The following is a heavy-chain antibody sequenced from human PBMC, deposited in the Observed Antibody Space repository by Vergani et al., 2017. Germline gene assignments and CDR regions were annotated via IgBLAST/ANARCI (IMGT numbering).Heavy chain of an antibody. V-gene: IGHV1-69*18. D-gene: IGHD3-10*01. CDR2: IIPIFGTA. CDR1: GGTFSSYA. J-gene: IGHJ6*02. CDR3: ARSEGSGKTRSHQNYYYGMDV. Sequence: QVQLVQSGAEVKKPGSSVKVSCKASGGTFSSYAISWVRQAPGQGLEWMGRIIPIFGTANYAQKFQGRVTITADESTSTAYMELSSLRSEDTAVYYCARSEGSGKTRSHQNYYYGMDVWGQGTTVTVSS.